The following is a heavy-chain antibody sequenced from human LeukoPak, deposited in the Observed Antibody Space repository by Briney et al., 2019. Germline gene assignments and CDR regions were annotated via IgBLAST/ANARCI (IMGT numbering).Heavy chain of an antibody. J-gene: IGHJ4*02. V-gene: IGHV3-30*02. CDR2: IRFDESNK. D-gene: IGHD4-17*01. CDR3: AKDGSTLTYYYFDY. Sequence: GGSLRLSCAASGFTFSSYGMHWVRQTPGKGLEWVAFIRFDESNKYYADSVKGRFTISRDNSKTTLYLQMNSLRAEDTAVYFCAKDGSTLTYYYFDYWGQGALVTVSS. CDR1: GFTFSSYG.